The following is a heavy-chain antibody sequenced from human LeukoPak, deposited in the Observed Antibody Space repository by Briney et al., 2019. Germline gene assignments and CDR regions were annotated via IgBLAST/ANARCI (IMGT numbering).Heavy chain of an antibody. CDR3: ARASGLGRIAAPFDY. V-gene: IGHV1-69*01. CDR1: GGTFSRYG. D-gene: IGHD6-13*01. CDR2: IIPLFGTP. Sequence: SVKVSCKASGGTFSRYGISWVRQAPGQGLEWMGGIIPLFGTPKYAQKFQGRVTITADESTSTAYMELSSLRSEDTAVYYCARASGLGRIAAPFDYWGQGTLVTVSS. J-gene: IGHJ4*02.